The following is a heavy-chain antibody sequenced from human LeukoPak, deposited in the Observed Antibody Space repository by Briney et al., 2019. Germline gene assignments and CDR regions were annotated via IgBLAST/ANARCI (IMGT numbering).Heavy chain of an antibody. CDR3: ARPFMGYGYYYGMDV. Sequence: ASVKVSCKASGYTFTSYGISWVRQAPGQGLEWMGWISAYNGNTNYAQKLQGRVTMTTDTSTSTAYMELRSLRSDDTAVYYCARPFMGYGYYYGMDVWGQGTTVTVSS. CDR1: GYTFTSYG. V-gene: IGHV1-18*01. J-gene: IGHJ6*02. CDR2: ISAYNGNT. D-gene: IGHD5-12*01.